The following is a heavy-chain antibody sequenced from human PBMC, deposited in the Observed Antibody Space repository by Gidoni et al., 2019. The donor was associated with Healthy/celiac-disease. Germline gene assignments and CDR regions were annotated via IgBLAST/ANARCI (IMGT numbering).Heavy chain of an antibody. J-gene: IGHJ3*02. D-gene: IGHD2-2*01. CDR3: ARGRSRLGYCSSTSCPKGAFDI. CDR2: INHRGST. CDR1: GRSFSGYS. Sequence: QVQLQQWGAGLLKPSETLSLTCAVYGRSFSGYSWSWIRQPPGKGLEWIGEINHRGSTNYNPSLKSRVTISVDTSKNQFSLKLSSVTAADTAVYYCARGRSRLGYCSSTSCPKGAFDIWGQGTMVTVSS. V-gene: IGHV4-34*01.